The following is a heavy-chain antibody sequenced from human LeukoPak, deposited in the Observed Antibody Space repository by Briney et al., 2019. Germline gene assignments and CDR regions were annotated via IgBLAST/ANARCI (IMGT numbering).Heavy chain of an antibody. Sequence: PGGSLRLSCAASGFTFSNYNFYWVRQAPGKGLEWVSSISSTSSYIYYADSMKGRFTISRDNAKNSLYLQMSSLRAEDTAVYYCARALWSGPVYYGMDVWGQGTTVTVSS. J-gene: IGHJ6*02. D-gene: IGHD3-10*01. CDR1: GFTFSNYN. CDR2: ISSTSSYI. CDR3: ARALWSGPVYYGMDV. V-gene: IGHV3-21*01.